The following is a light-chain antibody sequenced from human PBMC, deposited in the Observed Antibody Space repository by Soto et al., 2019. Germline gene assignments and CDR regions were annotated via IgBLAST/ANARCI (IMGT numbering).Light chain of an antibody. CDR1: QSVSSN. Sequence: EIMMTQSPATLSVSQGERATLSCRASQSVSSNLAWYQQKPGQAPRLLIYGASTRATGIPARFSGSGSGTEFTLTISSLQSEDFAVYYCQQYNNWPPWTFGQGTKVDVK. CDR2: GAS. V-gene: IGKV3-15*01. CDR3: QQYNNWPPWT. J-gene: IGKJ1*01.